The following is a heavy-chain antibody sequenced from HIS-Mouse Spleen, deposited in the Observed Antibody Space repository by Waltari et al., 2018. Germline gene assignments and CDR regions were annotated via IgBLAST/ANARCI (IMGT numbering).Heavy chain of an antibody. Sequence: QVQLQESGPGLVKPSETLSLTCTVSGYSISSGYYWGWIRQPPGKGLEWIGSIYHSGSTYSNPSLKSRVTISVDTSKNQFSLKLSSVTAADTAVYYCAGGRTVTGRWFDPWGQGTLVTVSS. CDR1: GYSISSGYY. V-gene: IGHV4-38-2*02. CDR3: AGGRTVTGRWFDP. CDR2: IYHSGST. J-gene: IGHJ5*02. D-gene: IGHD4-4*01.